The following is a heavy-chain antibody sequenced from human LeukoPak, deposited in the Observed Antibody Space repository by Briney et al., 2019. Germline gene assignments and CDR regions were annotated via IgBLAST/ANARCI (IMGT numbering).Heavy chain of an antibody. J-gene: IGHJ4*02. CDR1: GGSISSSSYY. CDR2: IYYSGST. CDR3: ARYIVVVVAATYYFDY. D-gene: IGHD2-15*01. V-gene: IGHV4-39*07. Sequence: SETLSPTCTVSGGSISSSSYYWGWIRQPPGKGLEWIGSIYYSGSTYYNPSLKSRVTISVDTSKNQFSLKLSSVTAADTAVYYCARYIVVVVAATYYFDYWGQRTLVTVSS.